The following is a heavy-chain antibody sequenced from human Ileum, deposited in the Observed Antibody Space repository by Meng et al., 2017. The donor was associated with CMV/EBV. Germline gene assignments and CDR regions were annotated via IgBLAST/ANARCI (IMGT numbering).Heavy chain of an antibody. J-gene: IGHJ2*01. CDR3: ARGRHGDHWCYFDL. V-gene: IGHV4-34*01. CDR1: GESFSGYY. CDR2: INHSGNT. D-gene: IGHD2-8*01. Sequence: QAQPQQWAAGLLEASETLSRTCAVYGESFSGYYWSRIRQAPAKGLEWIGEINHSGNTNYMPSLKSRVSIAVDRSNNQTSLTVSSVTAADAAVYYCARGRHGDHWCYFDLWGRGTLVTVSS.